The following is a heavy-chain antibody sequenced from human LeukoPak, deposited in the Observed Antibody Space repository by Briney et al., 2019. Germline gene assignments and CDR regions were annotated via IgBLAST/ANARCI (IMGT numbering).Heavy chain of an antibody. J-gene: IGHJ4*02. Sequence: GGSLRLSCVGSGFTFSSHGLHWVRQAPGKGLEWVAFIRDDGSKTHYADSLKGRFTISRDNSKNTLYLQMNSLRAEDTAVYYCAIIAARGLYPSDYWGQGTLVTVSS. D-gene: IGHD6-6*01. V-gene: IGHV3-30*02. CDR1: GFTFSSHG. CDR2: IRDDGSKT. CDR3: AIIAARGLYPSDY.